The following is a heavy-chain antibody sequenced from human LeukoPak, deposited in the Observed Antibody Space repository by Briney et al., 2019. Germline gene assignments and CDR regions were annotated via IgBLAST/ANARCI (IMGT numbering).Heavy chain of an antibody. J-gene: IGHJ4*02. CDR3: STTYYYDSSEGY. Sequence: PGGSLRLSCAASGFTVSSTYMSWVRQAPGKGLEWVGRIKSKTDGGTTDYAAPVKGRFTISRDDSKNTLYLQMNSLKTEDTAVYYCSTTYYYDSSEGYWGQGTLVTVSS. CDR2: IKSKTDGGTT. CDR1: GFTVSSTY. D-gene: IGHD3-22*01. V-gene: IGHV3-15*01.